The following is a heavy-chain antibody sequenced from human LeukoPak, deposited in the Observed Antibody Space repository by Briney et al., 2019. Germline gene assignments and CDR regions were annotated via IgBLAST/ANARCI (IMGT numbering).Heavy chain of an antibody. Sequence: SQTLSLTCTVSGGSISSGGYYWSWIRQPPGKGLEWIGEINHSGSTNYNPSLKSRVTISVDTSKNQFSLKLSSVTAADTAVYYCARSQGPTRLGYCSSTSCTFDYWGQGTLVTVSS. CDR2: INHSGST. J-gene: IGHJ4*02. CDR1: GGSISSGGYY. V-gene: IGHV4-30-2*01. CDR3: ARSQGPTRLGYCSSTSCTFDY. D-gene: IGHD2-2*01.